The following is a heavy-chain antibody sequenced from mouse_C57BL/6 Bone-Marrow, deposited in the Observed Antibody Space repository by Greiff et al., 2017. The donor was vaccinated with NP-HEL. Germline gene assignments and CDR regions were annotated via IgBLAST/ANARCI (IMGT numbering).Heavy chain of an antibody. V-gene: IGHV1-81*01. J-gene: IGHJ2*01. CDR3: ASPNWDFDY. Sequence: VMLVESGAELARPGASVKLSCKASGYTFTSYGISWVKQRTGQGLEWIGEIYPRSGNTYYNEKFKGKATLTADKSSSTAYMELRSLTSEDSAVYFCASPNWDFDYWGQGTTLTVSS. CDR2: IYPRSGNT. CDR1: GYTFTSYG. D-gene: IGHD4-1*01.